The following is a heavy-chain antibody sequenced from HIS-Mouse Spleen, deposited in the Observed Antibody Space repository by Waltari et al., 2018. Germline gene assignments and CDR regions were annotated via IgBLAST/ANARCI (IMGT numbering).Heavy chain of an antibody. Sequence: QVQLQQWGAGLLKPSETLSLTCAVYGGSFRGYYWSWIRQPPGKGLEWIGEINHSGSTNYNPSLKSRVTISVDTSKNQFSLKLSSVTAADTAVYYCARWYSSSWYPNWFDPWGQGTLVTVSS. D-gene: IGHD6-13*01. J-gene: IGHJ5*02. CDR2: INHSGST. V-gene: IGHV4-34*01. CDR3: ARWYSSSWYPNWFDP. CDR1: GGSFRGYY.